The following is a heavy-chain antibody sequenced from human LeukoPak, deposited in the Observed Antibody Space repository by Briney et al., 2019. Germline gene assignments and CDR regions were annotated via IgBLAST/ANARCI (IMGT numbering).Heavy chain of an antibody. D-gene: IGHD2-21*02. CDR2: IGYDGSNK. CDR1: GFTFSNYG. Sequence: GGSLRLSCAASGFTFSNYGMHWVRQAPGKGLEWVAVIGYDGSNKYYADSVKGRFTISRDNAKNSLYLQMNSLRAEDTAVYYCARDWCGGDCYAFDIWGQGTMVTVSS. J-gene: IGHJ3*02. V-gene: IGHV3-33*01. CDR3: ARDWCGGDCYAFDI.